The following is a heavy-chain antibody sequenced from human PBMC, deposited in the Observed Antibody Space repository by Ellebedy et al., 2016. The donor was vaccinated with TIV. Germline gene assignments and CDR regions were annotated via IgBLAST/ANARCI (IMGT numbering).Heavy chain of an antibody. CDR1: GYTFTSYA. CDR3: ASPAATNSYGYFLTG. Sequence: AASVKVSCKASGYTFTSYAMHWVRQAPGQRLEWMGWINAGNGNTKYSQKFQGRVTITRDTSASTAYMELSSLRSEDTAVYYCASPAATNSYGYFLTGWGQGTLVTVSS. V-gene: IGHV1-3*01. J-gene: IGHJ4*02. D-gene: IGHD5-18*01. CDR2: INAGNGNT.